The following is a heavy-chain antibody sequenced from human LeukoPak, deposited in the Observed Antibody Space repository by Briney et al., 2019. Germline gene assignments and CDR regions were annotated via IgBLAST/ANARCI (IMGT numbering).Heavy chain of an antibody. D-gene: IGHD2-2*01. Sequence: GGSLRLSCAASGFTFSSYSMNWVRQAPGKGLEWVSYISSASGSIYYADSVKGRFTISRDNAKNSLFLQMNSLRAEDTAVYYCARLPAYCSSTSCYYDYWGQGTLVTASS. CDR1: GFTFSSYS. CDR2: ISSASGSI. V-gene: IGHV3-48*04. CDR3: ARLPAYCSSTSCYYDY. J-gene: IGHJ4*02.